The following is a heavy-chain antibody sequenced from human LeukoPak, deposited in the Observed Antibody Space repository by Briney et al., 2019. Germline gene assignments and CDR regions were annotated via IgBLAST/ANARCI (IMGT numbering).Heavy chain of an antibody. V-gene: IGHV4-59*01. CDR2: IYYSGST. J-gene: IGHJ4*02. CDR3: ARGEGTTGTTYYFDY. CDR1: GGSISSYY. Sequence: SETLSLTCTASGGSISSYYWSWIRQPPGKGLEWIGYIYYSGSTNYNPSLKSRVTISVDTSKNQFSLKLSSVTAADTAVYYCARGEGTTGTTYYFDYWGQGTLVTVSS. D-gene: IGHD1-1*01.